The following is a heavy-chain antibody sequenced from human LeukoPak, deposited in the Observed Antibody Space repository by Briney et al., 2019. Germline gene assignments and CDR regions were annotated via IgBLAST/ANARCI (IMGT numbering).Heavy chain of an antibody. D-gene: IGHD3-22*01. CDR2: IIGSVHST. Sequence: GGSLRLSCAASGFTLTSYAMSWVRQAPGKGLEWVSAIIGSVHSTYYADSVKGRFTISRDNSKNTLYLQMNSLRAEDTAVYYCAKHSYDSSGYYSIDYWGQGTLVTVFS. V-gene: IGHV3-23*01. CDR3: AKHSYDSSGYYSIDY. J-gene: IGHJ4*02. CDR1: GFTLTSYA.